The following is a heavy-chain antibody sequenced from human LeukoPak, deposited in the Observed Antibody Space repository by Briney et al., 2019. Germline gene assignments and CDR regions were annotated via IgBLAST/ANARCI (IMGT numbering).Heavy chain of an antibody. CDR2: INPKNGDT. CDR3: ASDAGMATKNFDY. Sequence: ASVKVSCKASGYTFTNYYINWVRQAPGQGLEWMGWINPKNGDTGSAHKFRGRVTMTGDTSISTAYTELSSLRPDDTAVYFCASDAGMATKNFDYWGQGTLVTVSS. V-gene: IGHV1-2*02. J-gene: IGHJ4*02. D-gene: IGHD5-24*01. CDR1: GYTFTNYY.